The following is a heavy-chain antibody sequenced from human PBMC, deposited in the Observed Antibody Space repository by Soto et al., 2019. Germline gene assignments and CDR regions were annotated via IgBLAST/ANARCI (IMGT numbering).Heavy chain of an antibody. CDR3: TARRDWTAVDPLEY. CDR1: GFTFSDSA. J-gene: IGHJ4*02. V-gene: IGHV3-73*02. CDR2: IRNKGNNYAT. Sequence: EMQLVESGGGLVQPGGSLKVSCAASGFTFSDSAMHWVRQASGKGLEWVGRIRNKGNNYATAYTASVKGRFTISRDDSKNTVYLQMNSLKIDDTAVYYCTARRDWTAVDPLEYWGLGTLVTVSS. D-gene: IGHD5-18*01.